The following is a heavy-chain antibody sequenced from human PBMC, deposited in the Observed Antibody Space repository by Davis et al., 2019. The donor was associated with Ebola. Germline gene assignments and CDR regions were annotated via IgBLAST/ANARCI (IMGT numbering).Heavy chain of an antibody. D-gene: IGHD2-15*01. V-gene: IGHV1-69*13. CDR3: ARVECSGGSCYPDY. CDR1: GGTFSSSA. Sequence: AASVKVSCKASGGTFSSSAISWVRQAPGQGLEWMGGIIPIFGTANYAQKFQGRVTITADESTSTAYMELSSLRSEDTAVYYCARVECSGGSCYPDYWGQGTLVTVSS. J-gene: IGHJ4*02. CDR2: IIPIFGTA.